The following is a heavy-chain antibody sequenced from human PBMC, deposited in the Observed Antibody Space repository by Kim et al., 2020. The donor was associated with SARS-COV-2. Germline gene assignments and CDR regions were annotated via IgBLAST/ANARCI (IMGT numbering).Heavy chain of an antibody. CDR3: ARDYQGYYYDSSGHAYYYYYGMDV. Sequence: GGSLRLSCAASGFTFSSYWMHWVRQAPGKGLVWVSRINSDGSSTSYTDSVKGRFTISRDNAKNTLYLQMNSLRAEDTAVYYCARDYQGYYYDSSGHAYYYYYGMDVWGQGTTVTVSS. CDR1: GFTFSSYW. J-gene: IGHJ6*02. CDR2: INSDGSST. V-gene: IGHV3-74*01. D-gene: IGHD3-22*01.